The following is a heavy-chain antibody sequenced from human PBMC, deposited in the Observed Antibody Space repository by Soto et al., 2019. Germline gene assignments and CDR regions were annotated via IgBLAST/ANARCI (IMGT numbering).Heavy chain of an antibody. Sequence: MQSHTWSVSDGYIRSGGYYWSWIHQHPGKGLEWIGYIYYSGSTYYNPSLKSRVTISVDTSKNQFSLKLSSVTAADTAVYYCARGDGITIFGVVLNWFDPWGQGTLVPVSS. CDR3: ARGDGITIFGVVLNWFDP. CDR1: DGYIRSGGYY. V-gene: IGHV4-31*02. D-gene: IGHD3-3*01. J-gene: IGHJ5*02. CDR2: IYYSGST.